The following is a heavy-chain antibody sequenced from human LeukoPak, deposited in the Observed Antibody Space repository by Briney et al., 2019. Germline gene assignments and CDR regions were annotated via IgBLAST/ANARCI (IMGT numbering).Heavy chain of an antibody. CDR3: ARAQGYSYGYCFDY. CDR2: ISYDGSNK. J-gene: IGHJ4*02. V-gene: IGHV3-30-3*01. CDR1: GFTFSSYA. Sequence: GGSLRLSCAPSGFTFSSYAMHGVPRAPGKGVEWVAVISYDGSNKYYADSVKGRFIISRDNSKNTLYLQMNSLRAEDTAVYYCARAQGYSYGYCFDYWGQGTLVTVSS. D-gene: IGHD5-18*01.